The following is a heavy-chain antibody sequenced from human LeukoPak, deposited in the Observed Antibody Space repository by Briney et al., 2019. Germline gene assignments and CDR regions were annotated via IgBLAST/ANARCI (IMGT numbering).Heavy chain of an antibody. J-gene: IGHJ3*02. Sequence: SETLSLTCTVSGGSISSYYWSWIRQPPGKGLEWIGYIYYSGSTNYNPSLKSRVTISVDTSKNQFSLKLSSVTAADTAVYYCAREVSLYGSGSYYNGAFDIWGQGTMVTVSS. CDR3: AREVSLYGSGSYYNGAFDI. CDR2: IYYSGST. D-gene: IGHD3-10*01. V-gene: IGHV4-59*01. CDR1: GGSISSYY.